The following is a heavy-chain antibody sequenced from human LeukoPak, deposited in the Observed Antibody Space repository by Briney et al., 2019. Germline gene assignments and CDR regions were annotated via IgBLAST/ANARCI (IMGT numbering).Heavy chain of an antibody. V-gene: IGHV3-48*04. D-gene: IGHD2-15*01. J-gene: IGHJ5*02. CDR1: GFTFNTYT. Sequence: PGGSLRLSCAASGFTFNTYTMNWVRQAPGKGLEWVSYISSSGSTIYYADSVKGRFTISRDNAKNSLYLQMNRLRADDTALYYCVYCSGGSCYSNGPWFDPWGQGTLVTVSS. CDR3: VYCSGGSCYSNGPWFDP. CDR2: ISSSGSTI.